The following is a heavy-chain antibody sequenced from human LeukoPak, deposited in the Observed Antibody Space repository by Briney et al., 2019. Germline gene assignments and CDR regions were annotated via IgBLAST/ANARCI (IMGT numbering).Heavy chain of an antibody. CDR1: GGTFSSYA. CDR3: ARSHYYGSGSHDAFDI. J-gene: IGHJ3*02. CDR2: IIPIFGTA. Sequence: SVKVSYKASGGTFSSYAISWVRQAPGQGLEWMGGIIPIFGTANYAQKFQGRVTITADKSTSTAYMELSSLRSEDTAVYYCARSHYYGSGSHDAFDIWGQGTMVTVSS. D-gene: IGHD3-10*01. V-gene: IGHV1-69*06.